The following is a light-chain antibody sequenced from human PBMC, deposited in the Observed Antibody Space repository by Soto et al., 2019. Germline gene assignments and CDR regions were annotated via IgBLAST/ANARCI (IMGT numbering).Light chain of an antibody. V-gene: IGLV1-51*01. Sequence: QAVRTQPRTVSAATGQKVTIYCTGSSFNIGGNYVSWYVQLPGTAPKFLIYGNNKRPSGIPDRFSGSKSGTSATLGITGLQTDDEADYYCATCDSSLVAVGLVGGTK. J-gene: IGLJ2*01. CDR1: SFNIGGNY. CDR2: GNN. CDR3: ATCDSSLVAVG.